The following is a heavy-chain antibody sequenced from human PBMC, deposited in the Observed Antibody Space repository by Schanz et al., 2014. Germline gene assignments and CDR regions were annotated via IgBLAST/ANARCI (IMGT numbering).Heavy chain of an antibody. CDR2: ISYSGST. J-gene: IGHJ3*02. CDR1: GDSISSGGDY. D-gene: IGHD4-17*01. Sequence: QVQLQESGPGLVKPSQTLSLTCTVSGDSISSGGDYWSWIRQHPGKGLEWIGFISYSGSTYYNPSLKSRVTISVDTSKNQFSLNLSSATAADTAVYYCARDRGHGDLPGDIWGQGTMXTVSS. CDR3: ARDRGHGDLPGDI. V-gene: IGHV4-31*03.